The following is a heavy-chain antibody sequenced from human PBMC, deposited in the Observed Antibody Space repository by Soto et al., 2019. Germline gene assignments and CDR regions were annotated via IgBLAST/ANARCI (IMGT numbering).Heavy chain of an antibody. J-gene: IGHJ6*02. CDR3: ARDRIAVAGPSYYGMDV. CDR2: IWYDGSNK. Sequence: SLRLACAASGFTFMSYGMHCVLQAPGKGLEWVAVIWYDGSNKYYADSVKGRFTISRDNSKNTLYLQMNSLRAEDTAVYYCARDRIAVAGPSYYGMDVWGQGPTVTV. CDR1: GFTFMSYG. V-gene: IGHV3-33*01. D-gene: IGHD6-19*01.